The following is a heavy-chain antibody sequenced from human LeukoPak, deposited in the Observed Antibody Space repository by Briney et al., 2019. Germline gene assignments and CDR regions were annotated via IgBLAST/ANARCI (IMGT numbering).Heavy chain of an antibody. CDR2: ISPEGSDK. J-gene: IGHJ4*02. Sequence: GGSLRLSCAASGFSFSGYWMRWVRQAPGKGLEWVANISPEGSDKYYKDSGKGRFTVSRDNAKDSLYLQMNSLRAEDTAVYYCARDRESDYWGQGTLVTVSS. CDR3: ARDRESDY. CDR1: GFSFSGYW. V-gene: IGHV3-7*01.